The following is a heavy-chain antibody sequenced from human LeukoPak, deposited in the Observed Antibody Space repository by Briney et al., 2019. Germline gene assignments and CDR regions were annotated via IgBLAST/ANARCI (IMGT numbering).Heavy chain of an antibody. CDR3: AKGPDPVVVPAAIFY. Sequence: GGSLRLSCAASGFTFSSYAMSWVRQAPGKGLEWVSAISGSGGSTYYADSVKGRFTISRDNSKNTLYLQMNSLRAEDTAVYYCAKGPDPVVVPAAIFYWGQGTLVTVSS. V-gene: IGHV3-23*01. J-gene: IGHJ4*02. CDR1: GFTFSSYA. D-gene: IGHD2-2*01. CDR2: ISGSGGST.